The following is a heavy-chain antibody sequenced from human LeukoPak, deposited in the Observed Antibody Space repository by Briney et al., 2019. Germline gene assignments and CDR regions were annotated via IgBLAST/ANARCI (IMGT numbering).Heavy chain of an antibody. V-gene: IGHV3-48*03. CDR3: ARGELYGAFY. J-gene: IGHJ4*02. CDR1: GFTFSSYE. Sequence: PGESLRLSCAASGFTFSSYEMNWVRQAPGKGLEWVSYISSSGSTIYYADSVKGRFTISRDNAKNSLYLQMNSLRAEDTAVYYCARGELYGAFYWGQGTLVTVSS. D-gene: IGHD1-7*01. CDR2: ISSSGSTI.